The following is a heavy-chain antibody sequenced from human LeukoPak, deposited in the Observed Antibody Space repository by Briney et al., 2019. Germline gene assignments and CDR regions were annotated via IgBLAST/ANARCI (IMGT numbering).Heavy chain of an antibody. J-gene: IGHJ4*02. CDR3: ARWHSHGRYFDY. Sequence: SETLSLTCTVSGGSISSGDYYWSWIRQPPGKGLEWIGYIYYSGNTDYKPSLRSRVTMSVDTSNNQLSLKLTSATAADTAVYYCARWHSHGRYFDYWGQGALVTVSS. CDR2: IYYSGNT. CDR1: GGSISSGDYY. D-gene: IGHD1-26*01. V-gene: IGHV4-61*08.